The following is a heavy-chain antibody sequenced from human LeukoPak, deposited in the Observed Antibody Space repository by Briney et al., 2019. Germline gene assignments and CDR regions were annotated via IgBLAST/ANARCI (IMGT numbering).Heavy chain of an antibody. CDR3: ARVSSGWYHE. Sequence: PGGSLRLSCAAFGFTVSNNYMSWVRQAPGKGLEWVANIKQDGSEKYYVDSVKGRFTISRDNAKNSLYLQMNSLRAEDTAVYYCARVSSGWYHEWGQGTLVTVSS. D-gene: IGHD6-19*01. V-gene: IGHV3-7*01. CDR1: GFTVSNNY. CDR2: IKQDGSEK. J-gene: IGHJ4*02.